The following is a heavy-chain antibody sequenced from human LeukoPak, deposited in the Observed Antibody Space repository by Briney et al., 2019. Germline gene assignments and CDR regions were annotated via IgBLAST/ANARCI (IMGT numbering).Heavy chain of an antibody. J-gene: IGHJ4*02. Sequence: SETLSLTCAVYGGSFSGYYWSWIRQPPGKGLEWIGEINHSGSTNYNPSLKSRVTISVDTSKNQFSLKLSSVTVADTAVYYCASLEARRGPKYYDYVWGRTNDYWGQGTLVTVSS. D-gene: IGHD3-16*01. CDR3: ASLEARRGPKYYDYVWGRTNDY. CDR1: GGSFSGYY. CDR2: INHSGST. V-gene: IGHV4-34*01.